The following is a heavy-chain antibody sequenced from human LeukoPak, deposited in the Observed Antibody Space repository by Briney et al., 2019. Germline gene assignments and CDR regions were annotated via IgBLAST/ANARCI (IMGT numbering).Heavy chain of an antibody. CDR1: GFTFSSYA. Sequence: PGGSLRLSCAASGFTFSSYAMSWVRQAPGKGLEWVSAISGSGGSTYYADSVKGRFTISRDNAKNSLYLQMNSLRAEDTAVYYCARGFGSGWYGYFQHWGQGTLVIVSS. V-gene: IGHV3-23*01. CDR3: ARGFGSGWYGYFQH. CDR2: ISGSGGST. D-gene: IGHD6-19*01. J-gene: IGHJ1*01.